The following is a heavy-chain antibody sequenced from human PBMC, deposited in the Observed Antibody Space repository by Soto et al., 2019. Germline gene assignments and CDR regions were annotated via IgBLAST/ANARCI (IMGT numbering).Heavy chain of an antibody. V-gene: IGHV4-4*02. J-gene: IGHJ4*02. Sequence: QVQLQESGPGLVQPSETLSLTCAVSGGSISSSNWWSWVRQPPGKGLAWIGEIFHNGNRNYNPSPKSRIARSVDTSERELYLNVTSVTAADTAVNFCARRVHIVVLPFASRLDFEHWGQGSLVSVSS. CDR1: GGSISSSNW. CDR2: IFHNGNR. D-gene: IGHD2-2*01. CDR3: ARRVHIVVLPFASRLDFEH.